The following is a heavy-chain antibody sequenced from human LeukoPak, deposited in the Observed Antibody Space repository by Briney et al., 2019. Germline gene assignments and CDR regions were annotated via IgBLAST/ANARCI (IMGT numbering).Heavy chain of an antibody. CDR2: ISAYNGNT. CDR1: GYTFTSYG. V-gene: IGHV1-18*01. Sequence: GASVKVSCKASGYTFTSYGISWVRQDPGQGLEWMGWISAYNGNTNYAQKLQGRVTMTTDTSTSTAYMELRSLRSDDTAVYYCAREFRRYCSSTSCYSRGVDYWGQGTLVTVSS. CDR3: AREFRRYCSSTSCYSRGVDY. J-gene: IGHJ4*02. D-gene: IGHD2-2*01.